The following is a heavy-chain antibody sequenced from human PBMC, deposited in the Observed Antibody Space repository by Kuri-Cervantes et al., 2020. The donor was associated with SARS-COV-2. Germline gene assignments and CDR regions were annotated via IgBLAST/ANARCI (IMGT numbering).Heavy chain of an antibody. V-gene: IGHV4-61*02. CDR1: GGSISSGSYY. D-gene: IGHD1-7*01. CDR2: IYTSGST. CDR3: ARGARRARNYWSDAFDI. J-gene: IGHJ3*02. Sequence: SETLSPTCTVSGGSISSGSYYWGWIRQPAGKGLEWIGRIYTSGSTNYNPSLKSRVTISVDTSKNQFSLKLSSVPAADTAVYSCARGARRARNYWSDAFDIWGQGTMVTVSS.